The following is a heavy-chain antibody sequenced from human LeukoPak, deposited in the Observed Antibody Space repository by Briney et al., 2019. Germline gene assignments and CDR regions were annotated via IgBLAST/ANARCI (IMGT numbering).Heavy chain of an antibody. Sequence: PGGSLRLSCAASGFSFSSYWMNWVRQAPGKGLEWVSSISSSSSYIYYADSVKGRFTISRDNAKNSLYLQMNSLRAEDTAVYYCARGGVTTVTLFDYWGQGTLVTVSS. CDR1: GFSFSSYW. CDR3: ARGGVTTVTLFDY. D-gene: IGHD4-17*01. CDR2: ISSSSSYI. J-gene: IGHJ4*02. V-gene: IGHV3-21*01.